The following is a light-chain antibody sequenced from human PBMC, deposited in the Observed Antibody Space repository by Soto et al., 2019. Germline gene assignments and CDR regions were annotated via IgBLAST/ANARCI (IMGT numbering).Light chain of an antibody. Sequence: QSVLTQPASVSGSPGQSITISCTGTSSDVGGYNYVSWYQQHPGKAPKLMIYDVSNRPSGVSNRFSGSKSGNTASLTISGLQVEDEADYYCSSYTSSSIWVFGGGTKLTVL. CDR1: SSDVGGYNY. V-gene: IGLV2-14*01. CDR2: DVS. J-gene: IGLJ3*02. CDR3: SSYTSSSIWV.